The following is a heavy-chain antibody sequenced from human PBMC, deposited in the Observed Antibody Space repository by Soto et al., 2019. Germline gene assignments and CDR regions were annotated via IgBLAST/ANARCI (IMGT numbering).Heavy chain of an antibody. CDR2: ISGSGGST. D-gene: IGHD4-17*01. CDR3: ANDPRATVTTSSNGDY. V-gene: IGHV3-23*01. CDR1: GFTFSSYA. Sequence: GGSLRLSCAASGFTFSSYAMSWVRQAPGKGLEWVSAISGSGGSTYYADSGKGRFTISRDNSKNTLYLQMNSLRAEDTAVYYCANDPRATVTTSSNGDYWGQGTLVTVSS. J-gene: IGHJ4*02.